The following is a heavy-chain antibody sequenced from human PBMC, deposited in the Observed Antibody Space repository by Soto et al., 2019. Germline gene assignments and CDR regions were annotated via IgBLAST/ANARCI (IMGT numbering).Heavy chain of an antibody. CDR3: ARDGWGSNWYFDL. V-gene: IGHV3-23*01. D-gene: IGHD3-16*01. J-gene: IGHJ2*01. Sequence: GGSLRLSCAASGFTSAYHAMNWVRQAPGKGLEWVSTISSNGENTHYSDSVKGRFIISSDNSSSTVDLQMNSLRVDDTAVYYCARDGWGSNWYFDLWGRGTLVTVSS. CDR1: GFTSAYHA. CDR2: ISSNGENT.